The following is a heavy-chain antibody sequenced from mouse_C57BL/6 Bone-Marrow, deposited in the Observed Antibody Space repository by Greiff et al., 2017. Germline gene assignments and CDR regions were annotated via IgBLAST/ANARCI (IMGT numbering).Heavy chain of an antibody. Sequence: EVKLVESEGGLVQPGSSMKLSCTASGFTFSDYYMAWVRQVPEKGLEWVANINYDGSSTYYLDSLKSRFIISRDNAKNILYLQMSSLKSEDTATEYCARGDYYGRVCDYWGQGTTLTVSS. D-gene: IGHD1-1*01. CDR1: GFTFSDYY. CDR2: INYDGSST. J-gene: IGHJ2*01. CDR3: ARGDYYGRVCDY. V-gene: IGHV5-16*01.